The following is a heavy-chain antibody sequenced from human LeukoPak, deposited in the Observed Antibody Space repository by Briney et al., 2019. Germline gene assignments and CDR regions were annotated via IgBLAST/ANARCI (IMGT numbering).Heavy chain of an antibody. CDR2: ISSSSSYI. D-gene: IGHD3-22*01. Sequence: GGSLRLSCAASGFTFSTYSMNWVCQAPGKGLEWVSSISSSSSYIYYADSVKGRFTISRDNAKNSLYLQMNSLRAEDTAVYYCARACCGSGSTLDYWGQGTLVTVSS. CDR1: GFTFSTYS. CDR3: ARACCGSGSTLDY. V-gene: IGHV3-21*01. J-gene: IGHJ4*02.